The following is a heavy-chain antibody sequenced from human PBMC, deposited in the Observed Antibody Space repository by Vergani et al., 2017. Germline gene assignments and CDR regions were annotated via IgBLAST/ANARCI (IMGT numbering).Heavy chain of an antibody. J-gene: IGHJ5*02. CDR2: INHSGST. Sequence: QVQLQQWGAGLLKPSETLSLTCAVYGGSFSGYYWSWIRQPPGKGLEWIGEINHSGSTNYNPSLKSRFTISVDTSKNKFSLKLSSVTAADTAVYYCARGGITVFGVVAPYNWFDPWGQGTLVTVSS. CDR3: ARGGITVFGVVAPYNWFDP. CDR1: GGSFSGYY. D-gene: IGHD3-3*01. V-gene: IGHV4-34*01.